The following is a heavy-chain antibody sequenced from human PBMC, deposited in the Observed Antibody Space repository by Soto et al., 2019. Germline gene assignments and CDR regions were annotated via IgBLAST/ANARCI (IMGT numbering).Heavy chain of an antibody. Sequence: QVQLQESGPGLVKPSETLSLTCSVSGGSISTSYYWGWIRQPPGKGLEWIGSIYFTGSTYYNVSLRSRISMSTDTSTKQFSLNLNSVAAADTAVYYCGSLEGWYYDVLAGSYTRFWFFDVWGRGTLVAVSS. CDR1: GGSISTSYY. CDR2: IYFTGST. D-gene: IGHD3-9*01. J-gene: IGHJ2*01. V-gene: IGHV4-39*01. CDR3: GSLEGWYYDVLAGSYTRFWFFDV.